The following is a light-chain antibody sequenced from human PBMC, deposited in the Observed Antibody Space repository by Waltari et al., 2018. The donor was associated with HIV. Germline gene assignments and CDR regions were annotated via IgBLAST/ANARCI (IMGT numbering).Light chain of an antibody. V-gene: IGLV2-18*02. CDR3: SSYTTTTAHV. CDR2: DVS. J-gene: IGLJ1*01. CDR1: NSDIGSYNR. Sequence: QSALTQPLAVSGSPGQSVTISCTGTNSDIGSYNRVCWYQQTPGTAPKLGSYDVSSRPSGVPVRFAGSKSGNTAALTISGLQAEDEGDYYCSSYTTTTAHVFGTGTKVTVL.